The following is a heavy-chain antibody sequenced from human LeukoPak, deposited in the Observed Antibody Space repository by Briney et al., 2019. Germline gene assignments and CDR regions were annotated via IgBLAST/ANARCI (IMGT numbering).Heavy chain of an antibody. Sequence: PSETLSLTCTVSGDSISSSSYYWGWIRQPAGKGLEWIGRIYTSGSTNYNPSLKSRVTISVDTSKNQFPLKLSSVTAADTAVYYCAREGAVLSSNSRCWYFDLWGRGTLVTVSS. V-gene: IGHV4-61*02. CDR1: GDSISSSSYY. D-gene: IGHD6-13*01. CDR2: IYTSGST. CDR3: AREGAVLSSNSRCWYFDL. J-gene: IGHJ2*01.